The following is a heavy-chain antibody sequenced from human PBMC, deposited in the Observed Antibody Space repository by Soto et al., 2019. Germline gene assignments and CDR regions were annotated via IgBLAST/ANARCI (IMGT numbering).Heavy chain of an antibody. J-gene: IGHJ4*02. CDR2: ISPDGGEI. V-gene: IGHV3-7*01. CDR3: AIGPR. Sequence: PGGSLRLSCAASGFTVSNIWMSWVRRSPEKGPEWVASISPDGGEIYYVDSVKGRFTISRDNTRNSLYLQMNSLRAEDTAVYYCAIGPRWGQGTLVTVSS. CDR1: GFTVSNIW.